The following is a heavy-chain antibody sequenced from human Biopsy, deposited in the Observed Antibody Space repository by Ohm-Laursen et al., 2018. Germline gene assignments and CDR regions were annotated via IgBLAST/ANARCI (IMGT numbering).Heavy chain of an antibody. CDR2: ISTTGSS. CDR3: ARDRGGWNFFDY. D-gene: IGHD6-19*01. Sequence: GTLSLTCTVSGDSISIYYWTWIRQPAGKGLEWIGRISTTGSSNYNPSLKSRVTMSVDTSKNHFSLKLSSVTAADTAVYYCARDRGGWNFFDYWGQGTLVTVSS. J-gene: IGHJ4*02. V-gene: IGHV4-4*07. CDR1: GDSISIYY.